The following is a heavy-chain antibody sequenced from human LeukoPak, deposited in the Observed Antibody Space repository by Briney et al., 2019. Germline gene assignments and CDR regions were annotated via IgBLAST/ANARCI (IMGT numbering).Heavy chain of an antibody. J-gene: IGHJ3*02. CDR2: INPNSGGT. V-gene: IGHV1-2*06. CDR1: GYTFTGYY. CDR3: ARHIAGTVTSGFDI. Sequence: ASVKVSCKASGYTFTGYYMHWVRQAPGQGLEWMGRINPNSGGTNYAQKFQGRVTMTRDTSISTAYMELSRLRSDDTAVYYCARHIAGTVTSGFDIWGQGTMVTVSS. D-gene: IGHD4-17*01.